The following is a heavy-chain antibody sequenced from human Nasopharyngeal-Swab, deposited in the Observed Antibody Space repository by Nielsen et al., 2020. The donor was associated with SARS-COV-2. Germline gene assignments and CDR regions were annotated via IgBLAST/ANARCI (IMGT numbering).Heavy chain of an antibody. J-gene: IGHJ6*02. CDR3: ARGPYCSGGSCYFTLGPYYYYGMDV. CDR1: GGPFSGYY. Sequence: SETLSLTCAVYGGPFSGYYWSWIRQPPGKGLEWIGEINHSGSTYYNPSLKTRVTISVDRSKNQFSLKVSSVTAADTAVYYCARGPYCSGGSCYFTLGPYYYYGMDVWGQGTTVTVSS. D-gene: IGHD2-15*01. CDR2: INHSGST. V-gene: IGHV4-34*01.